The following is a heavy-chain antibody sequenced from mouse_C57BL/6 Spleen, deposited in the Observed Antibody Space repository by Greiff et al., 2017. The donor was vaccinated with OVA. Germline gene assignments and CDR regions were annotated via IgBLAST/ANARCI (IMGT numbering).Heavy chain of an antibody. CDR3: ARSDWEDDY. CDR2: IYPSDSET. Sequence: QVQLQQSGAELVRPGSSVKLSCKASGYTFTSYWMDWVKQRPGQGLEWIGNIYPSDSETHYNQKFKDKATLTVDKSSSTAYMQLSSLTSEDSAVYYCARSDWEDDYWGQGTTLTVSS. V-gene: IGHV1-61*01. J-gene: IGHJ2*01. D-gene: IGHD4-1*01. CDR1: GYTFTSYW.